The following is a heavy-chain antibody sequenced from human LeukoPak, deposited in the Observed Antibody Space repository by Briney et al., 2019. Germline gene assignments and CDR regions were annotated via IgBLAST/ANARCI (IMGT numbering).Heavy chain of an antibody. J-gene: IGHJ5*02. CDR3: ARKISAAGSRWFDP. D-gene: IGHD6-13*01. V-gene: IGHV4-31*03. CDR1: GGSISSGGYY. Sequence: SQTLSLTCTVSGGSISSGGYYWSWIRQHPGKGLEWIGYIYYSGSTYYNPSLKSRVTISVDTSKNQFSLKLSSVTAADTAVYYCARKISAAGSRWFDPWGQGTLVTVSS. CDR2: IYYSGST.